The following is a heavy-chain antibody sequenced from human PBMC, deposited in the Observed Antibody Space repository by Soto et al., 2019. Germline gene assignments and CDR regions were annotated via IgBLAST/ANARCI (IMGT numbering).Heavy chain of an antibody. V-gene: IGHV1-18*01. J-gene: IGHJ6*02. CDR3: AREYSSGWYGYDYYYYGKDV. Sequence: ASVKVSCKASGYTFTSYGISWVRQAPGQGLEWMGWISAYNGNTNYAQKLQGRVTMTTDTSTSTAYMELRSLRSDDTAVYYCAREYSSGWYGYDYYYYGKDVWGQGTTVTVS. CDR1: GYTFTSYG. D-gene: IGHD6-19*01. CDR2: ISAYNGNT.